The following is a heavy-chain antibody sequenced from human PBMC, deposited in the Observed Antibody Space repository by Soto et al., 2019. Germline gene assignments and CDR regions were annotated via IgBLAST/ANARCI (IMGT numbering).Heavy chain of an antibody. J-gene: IGHJ4*02. CDR1: GFTFSSYA. Sequence: GESLKISCAASGFTFSSYAMHWVRQAPGKGLEWVAVISYDGSNKYYADSVKGRFTISRDNSKNTLYLQMNSLRAEDTAVYYCARVLYCGGDCYSGSDYWGQGTLVTVSS. CDR3: ARVLYCGGDCYSGSDY. D-gene: IGHD2-21*02. CDR2: ISYDGSNK. V-gene: IGHV3-30-3*01.